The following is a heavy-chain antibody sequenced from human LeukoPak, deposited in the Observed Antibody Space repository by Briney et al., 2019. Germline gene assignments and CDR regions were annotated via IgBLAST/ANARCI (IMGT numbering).Heavy chain of an antibody. Sequence: GGSLRLSCAASGFIFSDYYMAWIRQAPGKGLECVSYISIGATTIYYADSVKGRFTISRDNAKNSLYLQMNSLRAEDTAVYYCTTDGGYCSSTSCYPSGGYWGQGTLVTVSS. J-gene: IGHJ4*02. CDR3: TTDGGYCSSTSCYPSGGY. V-gene: IGHV3-11*01. CDR2: ISIGATTI. D-gene: IGHD2-2*01. CDR1: GFIFSDYY.